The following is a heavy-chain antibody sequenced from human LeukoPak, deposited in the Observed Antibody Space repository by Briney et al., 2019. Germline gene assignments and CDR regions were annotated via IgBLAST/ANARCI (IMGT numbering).Heavy chain of an antibody. CDR1: GFTFSSYA. D-gene: IGHD3-3*01. V-gene: IGHV3-23*01. CDR2: ISGSGGST. Sequence: GGSLRLSCAASGFTFSSYAMSWVRQAPGKGLEWVSAISGSGGSTYYADSGKGRFTISRDNSKNTLYLQMNSIRAEDTAVYYCAKETPTYDFWSGYYDNWFDPWGQGTLVTVSS. CDR3: AKETPTYDFWSGYYDNWFDP. J-gene: IGHJ5*02.